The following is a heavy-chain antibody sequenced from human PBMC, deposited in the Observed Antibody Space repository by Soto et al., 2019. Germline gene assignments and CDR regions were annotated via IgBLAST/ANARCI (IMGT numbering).Heavy chain of an antibody. J-gene: IGHJ4*02. CDR2: INHSGST. Sequence: SETLSLTCAVYGGSFSGYYWTWIRQPPGTGLEWIGEINHSGSTNYNPSLKSRVTISVDTSKNQFSLKLTSVTAADTAVYYCARDKFPGLFVYWGQGTLVTVS. CDR3: ARDKFPGLFVY. V-gene: IGHV4-34*01. CDR1: GGSFSGYY.